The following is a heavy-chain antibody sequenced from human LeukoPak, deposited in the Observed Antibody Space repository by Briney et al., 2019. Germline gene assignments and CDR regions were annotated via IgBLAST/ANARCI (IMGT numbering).Heavy chain of an antibody. CDR1: GGSISISTYY. Sequence: SETLSLTCTVSGGSISISTYYWGWIRQPPGEGLEWLGSIYYSGTLYHNPSLKSRVTMSVDTSRNQFSLKLTSVTAADTAVYYCARLLYDRSGYYYFDFWGQGTLVTVSS. J-gene: IGHJ4*02. V-gene: IGHV4-39*01. D-gene: IGHD3-22*01. CDR2: IYYSGTL. CDR3: ARLLYDRSGYYYFDF.